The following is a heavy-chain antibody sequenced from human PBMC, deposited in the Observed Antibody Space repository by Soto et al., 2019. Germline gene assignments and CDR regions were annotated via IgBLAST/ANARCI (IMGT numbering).Heavy chain of an antibody. V-gene: IGHV4-61*01. Sequence: QVQLQESGPGLVKPSETLSLTCTVSGGSVSSGSYYWSWIRQPPGKGLEWIGYIYYSGSTNYNPSLKSRVTTSGDTSKNQFSLKLSSVTAADTAVYSCARSLRRPGFDPWGQGTLVTVSS. D-gene: IGHD3-10*01. CDR1: GGSVSSGSYY. J-gene: IGHJ5*02. CDR3: ARSLRRPGFDP. CDR2: IYYSGST.